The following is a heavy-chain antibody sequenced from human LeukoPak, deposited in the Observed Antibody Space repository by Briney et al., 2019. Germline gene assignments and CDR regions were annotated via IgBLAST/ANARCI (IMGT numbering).Heavy chain of an antibody. CDR2: INPSGGST. CDR1: GYTFTSYY. V-gene: IGHV1-46*01. D-gene: IGHD3-3*01. CDR3: ARDRNTDFWSGYYTNYFDY. J-gene: IGHJ4*02. Sequence: ASVKVSCKASGYTFTSYYMHWVRQAPGQGLEWMGIINPSGGSTSYAQKFQGRVTMTRDTSTSTVYMELSSLRSEDTAVYYCARDRNTDFWSGYYTNYFDYWGQGTLVTVSS.